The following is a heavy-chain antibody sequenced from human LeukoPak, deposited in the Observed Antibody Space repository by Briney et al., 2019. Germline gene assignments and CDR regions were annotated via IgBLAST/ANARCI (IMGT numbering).Heavy chain of an antibody. D-gene: IGHD3-10*01. Sequence: SVKVSCKASGYTFTSYDINWVRQAPGQGLEWMGGIIPIFGTANYAQTFQGRVTITADESTSTAYMELSSLRSEDTAVCYCARELTMARGRELNWFDPWGQGTLVTVSS. CDR2: IIPIFGTA. J-gene: IGHJ5*02. CDR1: GYTFTSYD. CDR3: ARELTMARGRELNWFDP. V-gene: IGHV1-69*13.